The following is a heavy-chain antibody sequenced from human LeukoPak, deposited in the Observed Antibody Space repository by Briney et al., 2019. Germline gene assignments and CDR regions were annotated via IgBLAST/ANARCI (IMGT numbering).Heavy chain of an antibody. CDR1: GGSISSYY. D-gene: IGHD6-6*01. CDR3: ARAPSSSETALDY. Sequence: PSETLSLTCTVSGGSISSYYWSWIQQPAGKGLEWIGRIYTSGSTNYNPSLKSRVTISVDKSKNQFSLKLSSVTAADTAVYYCARAPSSSETALDYWGQGTLVTVSS. V-gene: IGHV4-4*07. J-gene: IGHJ4*02. CDR2: IYTSGST.